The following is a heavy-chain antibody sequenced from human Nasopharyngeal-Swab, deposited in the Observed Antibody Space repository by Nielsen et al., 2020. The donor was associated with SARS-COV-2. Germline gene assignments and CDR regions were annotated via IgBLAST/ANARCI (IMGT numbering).Heavy chain of an antibody. CDR3: ASPATVVTLDAFDI. Sequence: ASVKVFCKASGYTFTSYGISWVRQAPGQGLEWMGWISAYNGNTNYAQKLQGRATMTTDTSTSTAYMELRSLRSDDTAVYYCASPATVVTLDAFDIWGQGTMVTVSS. J-gene: IGHJ3*02. V-gene: IGHV1-18*01. D-gene: IGHD4-23*01. CDR2: ISAYNGNT. CDR1: GYTFTSYG.